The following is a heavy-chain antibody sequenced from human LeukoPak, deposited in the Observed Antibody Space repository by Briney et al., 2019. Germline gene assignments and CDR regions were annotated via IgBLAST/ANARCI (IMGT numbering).Heavy chain of an antibody. D-gene: IGHD3-10*01. CDR2: IYYSGST. CDR1: GGSISSSSYY. CDR3: ARVPYGSGSYCNAYYFDY. J-gene: IGHJ4*02. V-gene: IGHV4-39*07. Sequence: PSETLSLTCTVSGGSISSSSYYWGWIRQPPGKGLEWIGSIYYSGSTYYNPSLKSRVTISVDTSKNQFSLKLSSVTAADTAVYYCARVPYGSGSYCNAYYFDYWGQGTLVTVSS.